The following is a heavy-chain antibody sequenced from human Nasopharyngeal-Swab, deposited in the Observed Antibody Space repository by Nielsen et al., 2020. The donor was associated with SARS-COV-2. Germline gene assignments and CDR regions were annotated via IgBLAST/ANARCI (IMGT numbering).Heavy chain of an antibody. J-gene: IGHJ5*02. CDR3: ARQIRAAAAFSSNWFDP. CDR1: GGSISSSSYY. Sequence: SETLSLTCTVSGGSISSSSYYWGWIRPPPGKGLVWIGSIYYSGSTYYNPSLKSRVTISVDTSKNQFSRKLSSVTAADTAVYYCARQIRAAAAFSSNWFDPWGQGTLVTVSS. D-gene: IGHD6-13*01. CDR2: IYYSGST. V-gene: IGHV4-39*01.